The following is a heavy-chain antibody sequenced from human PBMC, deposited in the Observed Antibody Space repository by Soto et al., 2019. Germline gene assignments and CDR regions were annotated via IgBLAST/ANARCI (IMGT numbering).Heavy chain of an antibody. CDR2: ISAYNGNT. D-gene: IGHD5-18*01. Sequence: ASVKVSCKASGYTFTSYGISWVRQAPGQGLEWMGWISAYNGNTNYAQKLQGRVTMTTDTSTSTAYMELRSLRSDDTAVYYCARANEPSRYSYGPQDYYYYYGMDVWGQGTTVTVSS. CDR3: ARANEPSRYSYGPQDYYYYYGMDV. V-gene: IGHV1-18*01. CDR1: GYTFTSYG. J-gene: IGHJ6*02.